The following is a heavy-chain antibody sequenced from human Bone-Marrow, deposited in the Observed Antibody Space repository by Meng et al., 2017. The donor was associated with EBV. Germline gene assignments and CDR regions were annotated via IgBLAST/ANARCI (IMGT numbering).Heavy chain of an antibody. J-gene: IGHJ4*02. D-gene: IGHD5-18*01. CDR2: IYYSGST. Sequence: VHLRESGPGLVSPSGTLSLTCTVSGGSVSSVSYYWSWIRQPPGKVLEWIGYIYYSGSTNYNPSLKSRVTISVDTSKNQFSLKLSSVTAADTAVYYCARDNVDTAMVPHWGQGTLVTVSS. V-gene: IGHV4-61*01. CDR1: GGSVSSVSYY. CDR3: ARDNVDTAMVPH.